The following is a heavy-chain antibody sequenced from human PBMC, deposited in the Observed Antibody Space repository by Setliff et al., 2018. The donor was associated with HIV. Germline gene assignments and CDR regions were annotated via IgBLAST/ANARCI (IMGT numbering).Heavy chain of an antibody. Sequence: GASVMVSCKASGYTFTGYDIHWVRQAPGQGLEWMGRISPNSGDTNYAQKFQGRVAMTRDTSISTAYMDLTRLRSDDTAVYYCAREDHYDRFLDHWGQGTLVTVSS. CDR1: GYTFTGYD. CDR2: ISPNSGDT. D-gene: IGHD3-22*01. CDR3: AREDHYDRFLDH. J-gene: IGHJ5*02. V-gene: IGHV1-2*06.